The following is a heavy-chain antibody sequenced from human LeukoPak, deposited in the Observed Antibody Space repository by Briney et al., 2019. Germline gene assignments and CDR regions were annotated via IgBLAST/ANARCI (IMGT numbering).Heavy chain of an antibody. J-gene: IGHJ4*02. CDR3: ARASHDYGDYSHFDY. V-gene: IGHV4-38-2*02. D-gene: IGHD4-17*01. CDR1: GYSISSGYY. Sequence: PSETLSLTCTVSGYSISSGYYWGWIRQPPGKGLEWIGNIYHSGSTNYNPSLKTRVTISVDKSKNQFSLKLSSVTAADTAVYYCARASHDYGDYSHFDYWGQGTLVTVSS. CDR2: IYHSGST.